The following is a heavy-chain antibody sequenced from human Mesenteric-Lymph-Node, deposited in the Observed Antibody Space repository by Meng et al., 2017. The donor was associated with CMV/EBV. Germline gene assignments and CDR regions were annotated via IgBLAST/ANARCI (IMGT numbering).Heavy chain of an antibody. Sequence: ASVKVSCKASGYTFTSYDINWVRQATGQGLEWMGWMNPNSGNTGYAQKFQGRVTMTRNTSISTAYMELSSLRSEDTAVYYCARGRERYCSSTSCHDYYYGMDVWGQGTTVTVSS. D-gene: IGHD2-2*01. CDR3: ARGRERYCSSTSCHDYYYGMDV. J-gene: IGHJ6*02. V-gene: IGHV1-8*01. CDR2: MNPNSGNT. CDR1: GYTFTSYD.